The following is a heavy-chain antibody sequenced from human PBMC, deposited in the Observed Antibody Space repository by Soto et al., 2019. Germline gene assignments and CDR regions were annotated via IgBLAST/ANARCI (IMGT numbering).Heavy chain of an antibody. CDR2: IYYSGST. CDR1: GGSISSYY. J-gene: IGHJ3*02. CDR3: ARGSYGAHAFDI. Sequence: PSETLSLTCTVSGGSISSYYWSWIRQPPGKGLEWIGYIYYSGSTNYNPSLKSRVTISVDTSKNQFSLKLSPVTAADTAVYYCARGSYGAHAFDIWGQGTMVTVSS. D-gene: IGHD4-17*01. V-gene: IGHV4-59*01.